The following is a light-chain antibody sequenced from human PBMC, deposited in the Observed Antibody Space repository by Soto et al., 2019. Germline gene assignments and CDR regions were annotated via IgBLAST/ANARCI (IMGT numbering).Light chain of an antibody. CDR1: QSVSNYY. CDR3: QHYGSSRT. J-gene: IGKJ1*01. V-gene: IGKV3-20*01. Sequence: IVLTQSPCTLSLSQGERATLSCRASQSVSNYYLAWYQQKPGQAPRLLIYDASSRATGIPDRFSGSGSGTDFPLTISRLAPEDFAVYYCQHYGSSRTFGQGTKVDIK. CDR2: DAS.